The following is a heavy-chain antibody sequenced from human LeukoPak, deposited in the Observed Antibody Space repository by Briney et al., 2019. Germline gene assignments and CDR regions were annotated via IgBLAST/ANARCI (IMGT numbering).Heavy chain of an antibody. V-gene: IGHV3-53*01. J-gene: IGHJ3*02. CDR1: GFIVSNNY. Sequence: PGGSLRLSCAASGFIVSNNYMSWVRQAPGKGLEWVSGIYSGGSTYYADSVKGRFTISRENSKNTLYLQINSLRAEDTSVYYCARDASANDAFDIWGQGTMVTVSS. CDR2: IYSGGST. D-gene: IGHD1-26*01. CDR3: ARDASANDAFDI.